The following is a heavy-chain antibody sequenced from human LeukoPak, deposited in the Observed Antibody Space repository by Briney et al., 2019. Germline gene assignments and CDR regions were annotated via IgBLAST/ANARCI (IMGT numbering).Heavy chain of an antibody. CDR1: GYTFTSYD. CDR3: ARAHRYGDYYYYGMDV. V-gene: IGHV1-8*01. D-gene: IGHD4/OR15-4a*01. CDR2: MNPNSGNT. J-gene: IGHJ6*02. Sequence: ASVKVSCKASGYTFTSYDINWVRQATGQGLEWMGWMNPNSGNTGYAQKFQGRVTMTRNTSMSTAYMELSSLRSEDTAVYYCARAHRYGDYYYYGMDVWGQGTTVTVSS.